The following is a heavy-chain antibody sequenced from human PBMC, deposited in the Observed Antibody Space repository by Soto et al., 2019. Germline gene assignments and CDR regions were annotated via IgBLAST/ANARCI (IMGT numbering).Heavy chain of an antibody. D-gene: IGHD3-10*01. V-gene: IGHV3-48*01. CDR1: GFNFISYS. Sequence: PGGSLRLSCAASGFNFISYSMNWVRQAPGKGLEWVSYISSSSTTIYYADSVKGRFTISRDNSKNTLYLQMNSLRAEDTAVYYCAKGGQSYDYWGQGTLVTVSS. CDR2: ISSSSTTI. CDR3: AKGGQSYDY. J-gene: IGHJ4*02.